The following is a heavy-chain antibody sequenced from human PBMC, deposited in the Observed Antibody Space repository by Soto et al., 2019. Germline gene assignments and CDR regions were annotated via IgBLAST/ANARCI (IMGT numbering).Heavy chain of an antibody. CDR1: GGSISSGGYS. J-gene: IGHJ5*02. V-gene: IGHV4-30-2*01. Sequence: QLQLQESGSGLVKPSQTLSLTCAVSGGSISSGGYSWSWIRQPPGKGLEWIGDIFHSGSTYYNPALKSRVTISVDRSKTQFSLKVSSVTAADTAVYYCVRVPSPWGQGTLVTVYS. CDR3: VRVPSP. CDR2: IFHSGST.